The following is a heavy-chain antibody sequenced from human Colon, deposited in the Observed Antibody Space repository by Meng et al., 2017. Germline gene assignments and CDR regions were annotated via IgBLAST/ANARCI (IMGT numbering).Heavy chain of an antibody. Sequence: QGRLWECGGDVVQRGRSLRLSCVASGFSLSTYGMHWVRQAPGKGLEWVAIIWFDGSNKYYGDSVKGRFTISRDNSKNTLYLQMNSLRVEDTAVYYCARGATPENFDYWGQGTLVTVSS. V-gene: IGHV3-33*01. J-gene: IGHJ4*02. CDR1: GFSLSTYG. CDR3: ARGATPENFDY. CDR2: IWFDGSNK.